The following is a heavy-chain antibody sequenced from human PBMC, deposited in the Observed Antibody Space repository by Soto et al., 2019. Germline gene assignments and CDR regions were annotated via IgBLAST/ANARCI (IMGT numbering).Heavy chain of an antibody. J-gene: IGHJ4*02. Sequence: ASVKVSCKASGYTFTSYGISWVRQAPGQGLEWMGWISAYNGSTSYAQKFQGRVTMTRDTSTSTVYMELSSLRSEDTAVYYCAREFPSIVGATTFFDYWGQGTLVTVSS. CDR3: AREFPSIVGATTFFDY. D-gene: IGHD1-26*01. V-gene: IGHV1-18*01. CDR1: GYTFTSYG. CDR2: ISAYNGST.